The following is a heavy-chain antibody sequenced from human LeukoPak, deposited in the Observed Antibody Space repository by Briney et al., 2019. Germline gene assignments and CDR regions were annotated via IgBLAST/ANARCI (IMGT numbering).Heavy chain of an antibody. J-gene: IGHJ5*02. D-gene: IGHD5-18*01. CDR2: IYYSGST. CDR1: XGSISSYY. Sequence: XXTLSLTCTVXXGSISSYYWSWIRQPPGKGLEWIGYIYYSGSTNYNPSLKSRVTISVDTSKNQFSLKLSSVTAADTAVYYCARANRQLWSPNWFDPWGQGTLVTVSS. CDR3: ARANRQLWSPNWFDP. V-gene: IGHV4-59*01.